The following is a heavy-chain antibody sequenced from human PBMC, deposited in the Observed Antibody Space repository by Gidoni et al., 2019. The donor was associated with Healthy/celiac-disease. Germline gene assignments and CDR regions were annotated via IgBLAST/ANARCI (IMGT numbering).Heavy chain of an antibody. D-gene: IGHD6-6*01. V-gene: IGHV1-69*01. CDR3: ASSFRFEYSSSGYYYYYGMDV. CDR2: IIPIFGTA. CDR1: GGTFSSYA. J-gene: IGHJ6*02. Sequence: QVQLVQSGAAVKKPGSSVKVSCKASGGTFSSYAISWVRQAPGQGLEWMGGIIPIFGTANYAQKFQGRVTITADESTSTAYMELSSLRSEDTAVYYCASSFRFEYSSSGYYYYYGMDVWGQGTTVTVSS.